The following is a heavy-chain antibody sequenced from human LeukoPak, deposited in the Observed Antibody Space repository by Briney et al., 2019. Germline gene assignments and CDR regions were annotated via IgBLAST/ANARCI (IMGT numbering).Heavy chain of an antibody. J-gene: IGHJ4*02. CDR3: ARQYYDFWSGYPSYFDY. CDR1: GGTFSSYT. Sequence: SVKVSCKASGGTFSSYTISWVRQAPGQGLEWMGRIIPILGIANYAQRFQGRVTITADKSTSTAYMELSSLRSEDTAVYYCARQYYDFWSGYPSYFDYWGQGTLVTVSS. CDR2: IIPILGIA. V-gene: IGHV1-69*02. D-gene: IGHD3-3*01.